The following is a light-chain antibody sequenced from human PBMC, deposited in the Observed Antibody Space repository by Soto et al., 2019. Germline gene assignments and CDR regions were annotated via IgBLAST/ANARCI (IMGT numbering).Light chain of an antibody. CDR1: SSDVGAHNY. V-gene: IGLV2-14*01. CDR3: SSYTSTNTWL. Sequence: QSVLTQPPSASGSPGQSLTISCTGTSSDVGAHNYVSWYQHHPGKAPKLMIYEVSNRPSGVSDRFSGSKSGNTASLTISGLQAEDEADYYCSSYTSTNTWLFGGGTKLTVL. J-gene: IGLJ3*02. CDR2: EVS.